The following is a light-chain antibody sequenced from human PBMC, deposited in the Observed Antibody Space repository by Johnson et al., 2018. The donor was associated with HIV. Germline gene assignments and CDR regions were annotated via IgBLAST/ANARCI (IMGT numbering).Light chain of an antibody. Sequence: QSVLTQLPSVSAAPGQKVTISCSGSSSNIGSNYVSWYQQLPGTAPKLLIYDNNKRPSGIPDRFSGSKSGTSATLGITGLQTGDEADYYCGTWDSSLSACYVFGTGTKVSV. CDR3: GTWDSSLSACYV. CDR2: DNN. J-gene: IGLJ1*01. CDR1: SSNIGSNY. V-gene: IGLV1-51*01.